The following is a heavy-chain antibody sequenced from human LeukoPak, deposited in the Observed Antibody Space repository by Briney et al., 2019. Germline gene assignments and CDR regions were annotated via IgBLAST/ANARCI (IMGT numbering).Heavy chain of an antibody. V-gene: IGHV3-49*03. CDR3: AKDSFRYPRRDGYNELGY. CDR1: GFTFGGYA. J-gene: IGHJ4*02. Sequence: GGSLRLSCTASGFTFGGYAMSWFRQAPGKGLEWVGFIRSKAYGGTTEYAASVKGRFTISRDDSKNTLYLQMNSLRAEDTAVYYCAKDSFRYPRRDGYNELGYWGQGTLVTVSS. CDR2: IRSKAYGGTT. D-gene: IGHD5-24*01.